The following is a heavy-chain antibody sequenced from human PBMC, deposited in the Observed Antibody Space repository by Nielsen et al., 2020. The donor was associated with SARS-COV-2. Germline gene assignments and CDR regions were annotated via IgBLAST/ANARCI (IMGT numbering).Heavy chain of an antibody. CDR3: ARARATIFGLVMSYGMDV. D-gene: IGHD3/OR15-3a*01. CDR2: TSPYSGGT. J-gene: IGHJ6*02. CDR1: GYTFTDYY. V-gene: IGHV1-2*06. Sequence: ASVKVSCKASGYTFTDYYIHWVRQAPGQGLEWMGRTSPYSGGTNYAQKFQGTVTMTRDASISTVYMELTSDDTAVYYCARARATIFGLVMSYGMDVWGQGTTVAVSS.